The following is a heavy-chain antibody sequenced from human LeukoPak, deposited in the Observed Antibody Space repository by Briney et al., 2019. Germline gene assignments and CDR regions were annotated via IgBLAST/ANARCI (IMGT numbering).Heavy chain of an antibody. J-gene: IGHJ6*02. CDR2: IKQDGSEK. Sequence: GGALRRSCAASGFTFSSYWMSWVRQAPGKGLEWVANIKQDGSEKYYVDSVKGRFTISRDNAKNSLYLQMNSLRAEDTAVYYCAREDYYYGMDVWGQGTTVTVSS. CDR1: GFTFSSYW. CDR3: AREDYYYGMDV. V-gene: IGHV3-7*04.